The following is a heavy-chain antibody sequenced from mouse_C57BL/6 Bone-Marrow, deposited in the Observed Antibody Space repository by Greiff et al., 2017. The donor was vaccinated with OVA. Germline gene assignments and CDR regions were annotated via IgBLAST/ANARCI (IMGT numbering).Heavy chain of an antibody. D-gene: IGHD1-1*01. V-gene: IGHV1-69*01. CDR1: GYTFTSYW. J-gene: IGHJ1*03. CDR2: IDPSDSYT. CDR3: ARQGNYGSSYWYFDV. Sequence: VQLQQPGAELVMPGASVKLSCKASGYTFTSYWMHWVKQRPGQGLEWIGEIDPSDSYTNYNQKFKGKSTLTVDTSSSTAYLQLSSLTSEDSAVYYCARQGNYGSSYWYFDVWGTGTTVTGSS.